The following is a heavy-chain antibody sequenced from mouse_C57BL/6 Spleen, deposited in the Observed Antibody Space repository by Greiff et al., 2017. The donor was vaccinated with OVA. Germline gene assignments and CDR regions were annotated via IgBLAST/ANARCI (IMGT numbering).Heavy chain of an antibody. CDR1: GYTFTSYT. CDR3: ARWGRGYFDY. CDR2: INPSSGYT. V-gene: IGHV1-4*01. Sequence: VKLVESGAELARPGASVKMSCKASGYTFTSYTMHWVKQRPGQGLEWIGYINPSSGYTKYNQKFKDKATLTADKSSSTAYMQLSSLTSEDSAVYYCARWGRGYFDYWGQGTTLTVSS. J-gene: IGHJ2*01.